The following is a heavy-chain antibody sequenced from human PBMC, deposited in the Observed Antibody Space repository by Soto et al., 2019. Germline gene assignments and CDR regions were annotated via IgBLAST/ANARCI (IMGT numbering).Heavy chain of an antibody. CDR3: ARDQVGMAAWGRYYYGMDV. D-gene: IGHD3-16*01. CDR1: GDSVSSNSAA. Sequence: SQTLSRTCAISGDSVSSNSAAWNWIRQSPSRGLEWLGRTYYRSKWYNDYAVSVKSRITINPDTSKNQFSLRLNSVTPEDTAVYYCARDQVGMAAWGRYYYGMDVWGQGTTVTVSS. V-gene: IGHV6-1*01. J-gene: IGHJ6*02. CDR2: TYYRSKWYN.